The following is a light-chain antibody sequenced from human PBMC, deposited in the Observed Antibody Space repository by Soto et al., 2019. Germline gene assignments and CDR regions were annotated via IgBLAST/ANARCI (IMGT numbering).Light chain of an antibody. Sequence: IELTQSPSSLSASVGDRVTVTCRASQDIRNYLAWYQQKPGKAPKLLICDASTLYSGVPSRFSGSRSGTDFTLPLSGLQPEDFEAYYCQQLRSYPSTFGGGTKVDIK. J-gene: IGKJ4*01. CDR3: QQLRSYPST. CDR1: QDIRNY. CDR2: DAS. V-gene: IGKV1-9*01.